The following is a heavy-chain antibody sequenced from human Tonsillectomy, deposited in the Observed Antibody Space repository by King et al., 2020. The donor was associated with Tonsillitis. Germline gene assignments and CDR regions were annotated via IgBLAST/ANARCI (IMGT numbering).Heavy chain of an antibody. CDR1: GGSISSSSYY. CDR2: IYNSGST. CDR3: ARQYCSSTSCLHFYY. Sequence: LQLQESGPGLVKTSETLSLTCTVSGGSISSSSYYWGWIRQPPGKGLEWIGSIYNSGSTSYNPSLKSRVTISVDTSKNQFSLKLSSVTATDTAVYYCARQYCSSTSCLHFYYWGQGTLVTVSS. D-gene: IGHD2-2*01. V-gene: IGHV4-39*07. J-gene: IGHJ4*02.